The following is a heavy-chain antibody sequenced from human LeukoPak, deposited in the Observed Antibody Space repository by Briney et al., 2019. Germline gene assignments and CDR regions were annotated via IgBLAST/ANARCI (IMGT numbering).Heavy chain of an antibody. V-gene: IGHV4-39*07. Sequence: PETLSLTCTVSGGSISSSSYYWGWIRQPPGKGLEWIGSIYYSGSTYYNPSLKSRVTISVDTSKNQFSLKLSSVTAADTAVYYCARESVHMVRGVIDYWGQGTLVTVSS. CDR3: ARESVHMVRGVIDY. J-gene: IGHJ4*02. CDR2: IYYSGST. CDR1: GGSISSSSYY. D-gene: IGHD3-10*01.